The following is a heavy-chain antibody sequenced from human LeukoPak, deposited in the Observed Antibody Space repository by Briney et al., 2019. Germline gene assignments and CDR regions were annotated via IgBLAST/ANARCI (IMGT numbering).Heavy chain of an antibody. V-gene: IGHV1-69*05. D-gene: IGHD1-14*01. Sequence: SVKVSCKASGGTFSSYAISWVRQAPGQELEWMGGIIPIFGTANYAQKFQGRVTITTDESTSTAYVELSSLRSEDTAVYYCATPVNNGYYFDYWGQGTLVTVSS. CDR3: ATPVNNGYYFDY. J-gene: IGHJ4*02. CDR2: IIPIFGTA. CDR1: GGTFSSYA.